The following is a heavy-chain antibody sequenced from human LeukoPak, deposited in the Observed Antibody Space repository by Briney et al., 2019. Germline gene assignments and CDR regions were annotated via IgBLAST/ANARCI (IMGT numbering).Heavy chain of an antibody. D-gene: IGHD4-17*01. Sequence: PSETLSLTCTVYGGSFSGYFWSWIRQPPGKGLEWIGEINHSGSTNYNPSLKSRVTISVDTSKNQFSLKLSSVTAADTAVYYCARAKVTSYYYYYYYMDVWGKGTTVTVSS. V-gene: IGHV4-34*01. CDR1: GGSFSGYF. CDR2: INHSGST. J-gene: IGHJ6*03. CDR3: ARAKVTSYYYYYYYMDV.